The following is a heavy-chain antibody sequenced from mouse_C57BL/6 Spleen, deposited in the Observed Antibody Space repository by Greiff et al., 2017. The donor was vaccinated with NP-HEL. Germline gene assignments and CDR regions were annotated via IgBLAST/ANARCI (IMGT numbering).Heavy chain of an antibody. CDR2: IWRGGST. V-gene: IGHV2-5*01. CDR3: AKPRWLLAYYAMDY. CDR1: GFSLTSYG. J-gene: IGHJ4*01. Sequence: VHLVESGPGLVQPSQSLSITCTVSGFSLTSYGVHWVRQSPGKGLEWLGVIWRGGSTDYNAAFMSRLSITKDNSKSQVFFKMNSLQADDTAIYYCAKPRWLLAYYAMDYWGQGTSVTVSS. D-gene: IGHD2-3*01.